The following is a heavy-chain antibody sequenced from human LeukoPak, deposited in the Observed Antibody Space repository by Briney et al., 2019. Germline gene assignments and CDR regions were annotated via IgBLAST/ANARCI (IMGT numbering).Heavy chain of an antibody. CDR3: ASIDYDILTGASVDI. CDR2: IRYDGSNK. V-gene: IGHV3-30*02. J-gene: IGHJ3*02. CDR1: GFTFSSYG. D-gene: IGHD3-9*01. Sequence: GGSLRLFCAASGFTFSSYGMHWVRQAPGKGLEGVAFIRYDGSNKYYADSVKGRFTISRDNSKNTLYLQMNSLRAEDTAVYYCASIDYDILTGASVDIWGQGTMVTVSS.